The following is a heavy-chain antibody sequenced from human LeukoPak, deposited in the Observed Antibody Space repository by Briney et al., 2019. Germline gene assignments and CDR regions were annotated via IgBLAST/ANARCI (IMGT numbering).Heavy chain of an antibody. CDR1: GFTFSGSA. V-gene: IGHV3-73*01. CDR3: TRMIDILTGYSYYYYMDV. Sequence: PGGSLKLSCAASGFTFSGSAMHWVRQASGKGLEWVGRIRSKANSYATAYAASVKGRFTISRDDSKNTAYLQMNSLKTEDTAVYYCTRMIDILTGYSYYYYMDVWGKGTTVTISS. D-gene: IGHD3-9*01. J-gene: IGHJ6*03. CDR2: IRSKANSYAT.